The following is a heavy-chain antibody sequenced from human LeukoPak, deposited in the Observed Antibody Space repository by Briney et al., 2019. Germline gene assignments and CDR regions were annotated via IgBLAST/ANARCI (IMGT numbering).Heavy chain of an antibody. V-gene: IGHV4-34*12. CDR1: GGSFSGYY. CDR3: AKSNGYGLVDI. J-gene: IGHJ3*02. CDR2: IFYSGGT. D-gene: IGHD3-10*01. Sequence: SETLSLTCAVYGGSFSGYYWSWIRQTAGKGLKWIGNIFYSGGTYYSPSLTSRVTISLDTSRNQFSLKLNSVTAADTAVYYCAKSNGYGLVDIWGQGTMVTVSS.